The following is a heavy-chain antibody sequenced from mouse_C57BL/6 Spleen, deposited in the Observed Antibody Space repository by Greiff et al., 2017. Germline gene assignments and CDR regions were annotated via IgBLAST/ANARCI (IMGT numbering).Heavy chain of an antibody. CDR1: GYTFTSYW. CDR2: IDPSDSYT. D-gene: IGHD4-1*01. CDR3: ARGGTRNWYFEV. Sequence: QVQLQQPGAELVKPGASVKLSCKASGYTFTSYWMQWVKQRPGQGLEWIGEIDPSDSYTNYNQKFKGKATLTVDTSSSTAYMQLSSLTSEDSAVYYCARGGTRNWYFEVWGTGTTVTVAS. V-gene: IGHV1-50*01. J-gene: IGHJ1*03.